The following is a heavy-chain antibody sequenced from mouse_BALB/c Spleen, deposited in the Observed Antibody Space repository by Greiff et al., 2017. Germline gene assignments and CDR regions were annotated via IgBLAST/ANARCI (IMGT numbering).Heavy chain of an antibody. CDR3: ASEAYDYFDY. CDR2: ISTYYGNT. V-gene: IGHV1-67*01. D-gene: IGHD2-3*01. Sequence: QVQLKQSGPELVRPGVSVKISCKGSGYTFTDYAMHWVKQSHAKSLEWIGVISTYYGNTNYNQKFKGKATMTVDKSSSTAYMELARLTSEDSAIYYCASEAYDYFDYWGQGTTLTVSS. CDR1: GYTFTDYA. J-gene: IGHJ2*01.